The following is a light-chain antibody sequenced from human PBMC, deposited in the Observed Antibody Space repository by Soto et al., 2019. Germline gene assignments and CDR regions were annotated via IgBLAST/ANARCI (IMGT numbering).Light chain of an antibody. CDR1: QSASNN. CDR3: QQYNKWPLT. CDR2: VAS. Sequence: EIVMTQSPATLSVSPGERATLSCRASQSASNNLAWYQQKPGQAPRLLIYVASTRATGIPARFIGSGSGTEFTLTISSLQSEDFAYYYCQQYNKWPLTFGQGTKVEI. V-gene: IGKV3-15*01. J-gene: IGKJ1*01.